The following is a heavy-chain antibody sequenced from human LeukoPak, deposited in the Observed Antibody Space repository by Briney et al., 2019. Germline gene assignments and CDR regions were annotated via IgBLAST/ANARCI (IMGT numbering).Heavy chain of an antibody. V-gene: IGHV4-31*03. CDR2: IYYSGST. J-gene: IGHJ4*02. Sequence: SETLSLTCTVSGGSISSGGYYWSWIRQHPGKGLEWIGYIYYSGSTYYNPSLKSRVTISVDTSKNQFSLKLSSVTAADTAVYHCARVPLGRLFDYWGQGTLVTVSS. CDR3: ARVPLGRLFDY. D-gene: IGHD3-16*01. CDR1: GGSISSGGYY.